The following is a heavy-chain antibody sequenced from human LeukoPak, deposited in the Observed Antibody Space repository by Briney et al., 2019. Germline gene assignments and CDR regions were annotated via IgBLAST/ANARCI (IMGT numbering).Heavy chain of an antibody. CDR2: ISSSSSYI. CDR1: GFTFSSYS. V-gene: IGHV3-21*01. CDR3: ARGPAAAGISGPDY. J-gene: IGHJ4*02. Sequence: GGSLRLSCAASGFTFSSYSMNWVRQAPGKGLEWVSSISSSSSYIFYADSVEGRFTISRDNSKNSLYLQMNSLRAEDTAVYYCARGPAAAGISGPDYWGQGSLVTVSS. D-gene: IGHD6-13*01.